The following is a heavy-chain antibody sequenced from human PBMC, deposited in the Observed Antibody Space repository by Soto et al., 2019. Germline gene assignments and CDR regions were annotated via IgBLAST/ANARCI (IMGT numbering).Heavy chain of an antibody. Sequence: PSETLSLTCTVSGGSISSYYWSWIRQPPGKGLEWIGYIYYSGSTNYNPSLKSRVTISVDTSKNQFSLKLSSVTAADTAVYYCARDLSWIAAAGTPYYYGMDVWGKGTTVTVSS. CDR2: IYYSGST. D-gene: IGHD6-13*01. CDR3: ARDLSWIAAAGTPYYYGMDV. CDR1: GGSISSYY. J-gene: IGHJ6*04. V-gene: IGHV4-59*01.